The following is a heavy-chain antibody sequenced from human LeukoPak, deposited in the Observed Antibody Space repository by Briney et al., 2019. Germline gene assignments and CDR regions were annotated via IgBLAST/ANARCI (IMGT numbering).Heavy chain of an antibody. V-gene: IGHV4-34*01. J-gene: IGHJ4*02. CDR2: INHSGST. D-gene: IGHD1-26*01. Sequence: SETLSLTCAVYGGSFSGYYWSWIRQPPGKGLEWIGEINHSGSTNYNPSLKSRVTISVDTSKNQFSLKLSSVTPEDTAIYYCAREGTVGASPFDSWGQGTLVTVSS. CDR1: GGSFSGYY. CDR3: AREGTVGASPFDS.